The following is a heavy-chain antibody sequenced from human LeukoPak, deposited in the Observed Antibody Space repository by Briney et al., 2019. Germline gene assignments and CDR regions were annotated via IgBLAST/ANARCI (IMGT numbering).Heavy chain of an antibody. Sequence: ASVKVSCKASGYTFTSYYMHWVRQAPGQGLEWMGIINPSGGSTSYAQKFQGRVTMTRDTSTSTVYMELSSLRSEDTAVYYCARRFHPYYDIFPYGMDVWGKGTTVTVSS. CDR1: GYTFTSYY. D-gene: IGHD3-9*01. V-gene: IGHV1-46*01. CDR3: ARRFHPYYDIFPYGMDV. J-gene: IGHJ6*04. CDR2: INPSGGST.